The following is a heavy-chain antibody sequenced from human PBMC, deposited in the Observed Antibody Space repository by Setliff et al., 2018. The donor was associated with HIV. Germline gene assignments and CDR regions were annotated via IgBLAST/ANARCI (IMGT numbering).Heavy chain of an antibody. CDR2: IYSTGST. CDR3: AKGAGFYGDYTFDY. CDR1: GASITSHY. D-gene: IGHD4-17*01. V-gene: IGHV4-59*11. J-gene: IGHJ4*02. Sequence: SETLSLTCTVSGASITSHYWSWIRQSPGRELEWIGYIYSTGSTNYNPSLQSRVSISMDASKNKFSLKVTSVTSADTAVYYCAKGAGFYGDYTFDYWGQGNLVTSP.